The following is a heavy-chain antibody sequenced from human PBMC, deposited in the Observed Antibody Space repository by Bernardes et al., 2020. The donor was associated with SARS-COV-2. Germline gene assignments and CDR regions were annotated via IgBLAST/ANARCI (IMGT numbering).Heavy chain of an antibody. Sequence: SETLSLTCTVSGGSVSSASYYWSWIRQPPGKGLQWIGYIFYSGITTYNPSLKSRVTISVDTSKNQFSLKLSSVTATDTAVYYCARQGATDYYYRGMDVWGQGTTVTVSS. V-gene: IGHV4-61*01. J-gene: IGHJ6*02. CDR2: IFYSGIT. CDR1: GGSVSSASYY. CDR3: ARQGATDYYYRGMDV.